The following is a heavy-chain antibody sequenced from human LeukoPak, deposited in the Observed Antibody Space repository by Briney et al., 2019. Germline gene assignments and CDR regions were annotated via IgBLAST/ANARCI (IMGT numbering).Heavy chain of an antibody. D-gene: IGHD4-17*01. CDR2: INHSGST. J-gene: IGHJ4*02. Sequence: LETLSLTCAVYGGSFSGYYWSWIRQPPGKGLEWIGEINHSGSTNYNPSLKSRVTISVDTSKNQFSLKLSSVTAADTAVYYCARAFGDYSSNYWGQGTLVTVSP. V-gene: IGHV4-34*01. CDR1: GGSFSGYY. CDR3: ARAFGDYSSNY.